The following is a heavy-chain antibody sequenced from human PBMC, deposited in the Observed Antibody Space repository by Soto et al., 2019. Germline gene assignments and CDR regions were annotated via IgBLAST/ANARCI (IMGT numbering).Heavy chain of an antibody. CDR1: GFTFSSYW. Sequence: GGSLRLSCAASGFTFSSYWMHWVRQAPGKGLVWVSRINSDGSSTSYADSVKGRFTISRDNAKNTLYLQMNSLRAEDTAVHYCARGLTYYYGSGSYHWFDPWGQGTLVTVSS. D-gene: IGHD3-10*01. CDR2: INSDGSST. V-gene: IGHV3-74*01. J-gene: IGHJ5*02. CDR3: ARGLTYYYGSGSYHWFDP.